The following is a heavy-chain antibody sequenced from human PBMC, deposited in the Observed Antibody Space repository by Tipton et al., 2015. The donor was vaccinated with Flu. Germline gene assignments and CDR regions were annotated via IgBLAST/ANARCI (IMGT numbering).Heavy chain of an antibody. D-gene: IGHD2-2*01. CDR2: INQGGNEK. CDR3: ARTRGGYCRSTSCYADYFDF. Sequence: VQLVQSGGGLLQPGGSLRLSCAASGFTFSTYWMSWVRQAPGKGLEWVANINQGGNEKYYVDSVKGRFTISRDNAKNSLYLQMNSLRAEDTAVYYCARTRGGYCRSTSCYADYFDFWGQGTLVTVSS. J-gene: IGHJ4*02. CDR1: GFTFSTYW. V-gene: IGHV3-7*01.